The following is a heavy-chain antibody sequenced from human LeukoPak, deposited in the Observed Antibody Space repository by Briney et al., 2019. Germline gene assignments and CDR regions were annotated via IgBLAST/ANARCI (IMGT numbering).Heavy chain of an antibody. CDR2: ISYDGSNK. D-gene: IGHD1-26*01. CDR1: GFTFSSYG. CDR3: AKESIVGLKGAFDI. J-gene: IGHJ3*02. V-gene: IGHV3-30*18. Sequence: PGRSLRLSCAASGFTFSSYGMHWVRQAPGKGLEWVAVISYDGSNKYYADSVKGRFTIPRDNSKNTLYLQMNSLRAEDTAVYYCAKESIVGLKGAFDIWGQGTMVTVSS.